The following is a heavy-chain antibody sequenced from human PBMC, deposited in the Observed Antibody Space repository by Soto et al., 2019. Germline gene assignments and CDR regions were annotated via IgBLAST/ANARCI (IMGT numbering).Heavy chain of an antibody. J-gene: IGHJ6*02. CDR1: GYTFTGYY. CDR2: INPNSGGT. Sequence: ASVKVSCKASGYTFTGYYMHWVRQAPVQGLEWMGWINPNSGGTNYAQKFQGWVTMTRDTSIRTAYMELSRLRSDDTAVYYCATTLPEGSSYYYGMDVWGQGTTVTVSS. V-gene: IGHV1-2*04. CDR3: ATTLPEGSSYYYGMDV. D-gene: IGHD6-6*01.